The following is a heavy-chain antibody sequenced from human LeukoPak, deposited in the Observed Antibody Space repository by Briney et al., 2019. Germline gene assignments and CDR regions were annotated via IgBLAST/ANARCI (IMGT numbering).Heavy chain of an antibody. D-gene: IGHD3-3*01. V-gene: IGHV3-21*04. CDR2: ISSTSSYI. J-gene: IGHJ4*02. Sequence: PGGSLRLSCAASGFTFSTYSMNWVRQAPGKGLEWVSSISSTSSYIYYADSVKGRFTISRDNSQNTLYLQMNSLRAEDTAVYYCAKGNYDFWSAYDYWGQGTLATVSS. CDR1: GFTFSTYS. CDR3: AKGNYDFWSAYDY.